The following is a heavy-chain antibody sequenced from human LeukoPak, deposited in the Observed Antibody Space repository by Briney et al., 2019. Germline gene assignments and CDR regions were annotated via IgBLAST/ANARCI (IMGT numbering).Heavy chain of an antibody. V-gene: IGHV3-33*01. Sequence: PGTSLRLSCQTSGFIFSSYAMHWVRQAPGRGLDWVAMIWPDGVTKFYADSVKGRFTISRDNSKDTLYLQVDSLRVEDTAVFYCARELLGEGPDAFDVWGQGTIVTVSS. CDR1: GFIFSSYA. D-gene: IGHD3-16*01. CDR2: IWPDGVTK. CDR3: ARELLGEGPDAFDV. J-gene: IGHJ3*01.